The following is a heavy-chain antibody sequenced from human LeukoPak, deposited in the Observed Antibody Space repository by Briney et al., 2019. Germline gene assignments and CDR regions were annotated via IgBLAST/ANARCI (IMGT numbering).Heavy chain of an antibody. CDR2: IYHSGST. J-gene: IGHJ5*02. CDR3: ARVHYYDSSGYYYFYNWFDP. V-gene: IGHV4-38-2*02. D-gene: IGHD3-22*01. Sequence: SETLSLTCTVSGYSIISGYYWGWIRQPPGKGLEWIGSIYHSGSTYYNPSLKSRVTISVDTSKNQFSLKLSSVTAADTAVYYCARVHYYDSSGYYYFYNWFDPWGQGTLVTVSS. CDR1: GYSIISGYY.